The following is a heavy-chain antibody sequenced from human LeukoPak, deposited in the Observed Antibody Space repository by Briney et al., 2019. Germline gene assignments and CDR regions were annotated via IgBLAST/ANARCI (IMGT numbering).Heavy chain of an antibody. CDR2: ISSSGSTI. V-gene: IGHV3-11*01. J-gene: IGHJ4*02. CDR1: GFTFSDYY. D-gene: IGHD1-26*01. Sequence: GGSLRLSCAASGFTFSDYYMSWIRQAPGKGLEWVSYISSSGSTIYYADSVKGRFTISRDNAKNSLYLQMNSLRAEDTAVYYCARVHLVGASHFDYWGQGPWSPPPQ. CDR3: ARVHLVGASHFDY.